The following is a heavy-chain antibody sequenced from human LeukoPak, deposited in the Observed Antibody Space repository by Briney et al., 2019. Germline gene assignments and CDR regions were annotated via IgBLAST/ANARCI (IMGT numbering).Heavy chain of an antibody. CDR3: ARRISGYYIDY. Sequence: GESLKISCKGSGYTSTNYWIGWVRQMPGKGLEWMGIIWPSDSDTRYSPSFQGQVTISADKSINTAYLQWSSLKASDTAIYFCARRISGYYIDYWGQGTLVTVSS. V-gene: IGHV5-51*01. CDR2: IWPSDSDT. J-gene: IGHJ4*02. CDR1: GYTSTNYW. D-gene: IGHD1-26*01.